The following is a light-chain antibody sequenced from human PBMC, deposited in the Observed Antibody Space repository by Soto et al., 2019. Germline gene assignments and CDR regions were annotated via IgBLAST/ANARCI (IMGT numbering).Light chain of an antibody. J-gene: IGKJ1*01. V-gene: IGKV2-28*01. CDR2: LGS. CDR1: QSLLHSNGYNY. Sequence: EIVMTQSPLSLPVTPGEPASISCTSSQSLLHSNGYNYLDWYLQKPGQSPQLLIYLGSNRASGVPDRFSGTGSGTEFTLTISSLQPEDFATYYCLQHNSYPWTFGLGTKVEIK. CDR3: LQHNSYPWT.